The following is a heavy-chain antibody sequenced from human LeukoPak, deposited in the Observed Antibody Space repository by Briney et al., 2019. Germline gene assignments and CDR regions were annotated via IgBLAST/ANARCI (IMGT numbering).Heavy chain of an antibody. CDR1: GFTFSSHW. J-gene: IGHJ5*02. Sequence: GGSLRLSCVGSGFTFSSHWLSWVRQAPGKGLEWVANIKGDGSEYFYGESIEGRFTVSRDNAMNSLFLQMNGLTDDDTADYYCARGGHWLDPWGQGTLVTVSS. CDR3: ARGGHWLDP. CDR2: IKGDGSEY. V-gene: IGHV3-7*01.